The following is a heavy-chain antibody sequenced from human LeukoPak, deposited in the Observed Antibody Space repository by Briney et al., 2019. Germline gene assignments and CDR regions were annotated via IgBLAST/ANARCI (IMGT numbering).Heavy chain of an antibody. CDR3: TTFSDCSTSVCYNNY. Sequence: GGSLRLSCAASGFTVSSNYMSWVRQAPGKGLEWVGRIKSKTHGGTTDYAAPVYGRFSVSRDDSKNTLYLQMNSLQTEDTAVYYCTTFSDCSTSVCYNNYWGQGTLVTVSS. CDR2: IKSKTHGGTT. CDR1: GFTVSSNY. D-gene: IGHD2-2*02. J-gene: IGHJ4*02. V-gene: IGHV3-15*01.